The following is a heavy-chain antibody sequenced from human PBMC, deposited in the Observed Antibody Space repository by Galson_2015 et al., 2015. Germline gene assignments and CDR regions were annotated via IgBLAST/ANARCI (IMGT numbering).Heavy chain of an antibody. J-gene: IGHJ2*01. D-gene: IGHD6-19*01. CDR3: TREIAVAGKRGGYFDL. CDR2: ISAYNGNT. Sequence: VKVSCKASGYTFTSYGISWVRQAPGQGLEWMGWISAYNGNTNYAQKLQGRVTMTTDTSTSTAYMELRSLRSDDTAVYYCTREIAVAGKRGGYFDLWGRGTLVTVSS. CDR1: GYTFTSYG. V-gene: IGHV1-18*04.